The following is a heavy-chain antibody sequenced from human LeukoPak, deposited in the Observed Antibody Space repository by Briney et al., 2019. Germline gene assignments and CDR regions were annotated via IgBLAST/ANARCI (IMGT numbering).Heavy chain of an antibody. J-gene: IGHJ4*02. CDR3: ARGRVPAGAPYCFDY. CDR1: GFTFTTYW. CDR2: IKQDGSEK. Sequence: PGGSLRLSCAASGFTFTTYWMSWVRQAPGKGLEWVANIKQDGSEKYYVDSVKGRFTISRDNAKNSLFLQMNSLRAEDTAVYYCARGRVPAGAPYCFDYWGQGTLVTVSS. V-gene: IGHV3-7*03. D-gene: IGHD2-2*01.